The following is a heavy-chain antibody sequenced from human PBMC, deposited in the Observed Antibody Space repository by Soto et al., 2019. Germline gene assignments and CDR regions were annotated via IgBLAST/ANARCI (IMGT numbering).Heavy chain of an antibody. CDR3: ARDRFVVVPAAMPAWDGHSYYYYMDV. CDR2: IDWDDDK. V-gene: IGHV2-70*11. CDR1: GFSLSTSGMC. J-gene: IGHJ6*03. Sequence: SGPTLVNPTQTLTLTCTFSGFSLSTSGMCVSWIRQPPGKALEWLARIDWDDDKYYSTSLKTRLTISKDTSKSQVVLTMTNMDPVDTATYYCARDRFVVVPAAMPAWDGHSYYYYMDVWGKGTTVTVSS. D-gene: IGHD2-2*01.